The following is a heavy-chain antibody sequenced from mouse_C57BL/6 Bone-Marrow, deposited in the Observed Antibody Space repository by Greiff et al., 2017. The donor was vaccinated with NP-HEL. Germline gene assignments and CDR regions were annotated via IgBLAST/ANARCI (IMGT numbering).Heavy chain of an antibody. D-gene: IGHD2-4*01. V-gene: IGHV1-64*01. CDR2: IHPNSGST. J-gene: IGHJ3*01. CDR3: ARGYYDYVSPWLAY. Sequence: QVQLQQPGAELVKPGASVKLSCKASGYTFTSYWMHWVKQRPGQGLEWIGMIHPNSGSTNYNEKFKSKATLTVDKSSSTAYMQLSSLTSEDSAVYYCARGYYDYVSPWLAYWGQGTLVTVSA. CDR1: GYTFTSYW.